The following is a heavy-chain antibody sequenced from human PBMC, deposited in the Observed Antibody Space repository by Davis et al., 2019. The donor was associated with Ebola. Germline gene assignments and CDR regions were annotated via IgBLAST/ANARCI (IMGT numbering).Heavy chain of an antibody. V-gene: IGHV1-18*01. CDR2: ISAYNGNT. Sequence: ASVKVSCKASGYTFTSYGISWVRQAPGQGLEWMGWISAYNGNTNYAQKLQGRVNMTTDTSTSTAYMELRSLRSDDTAVYYCAREGKTYYDFWSGMDVWGQGTTVTVSS. CDR3: AREGKTYYDFWSGMDV. CDR1: GYTFTSYG. J-gene: IGHJ6*02. D-gene: IGHD3-3*01.